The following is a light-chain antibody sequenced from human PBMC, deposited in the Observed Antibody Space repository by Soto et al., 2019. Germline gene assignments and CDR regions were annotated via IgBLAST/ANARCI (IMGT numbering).Light chain of an antibody. CDR3: QQANSFPIT. CDR1: QGISRW. V-gene: IGKV1-12*01. J-gene: IGKJ5*01. CDR2: ATS. Sequence: DIQMTQSPSSVSASVGDRVTITWRASQGISRWLAWYQQKPGKAPKFLIYATSSFQSGVPSRFSSSGSGTDITLTISSLQPEDFATYYCQQANSFPITFGQGTRLEIK.